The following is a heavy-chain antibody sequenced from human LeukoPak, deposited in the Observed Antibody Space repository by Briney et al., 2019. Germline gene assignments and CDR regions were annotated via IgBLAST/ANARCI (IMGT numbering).Heavy chain of an antibody. Sequence: ASVKVSCKASRYIFTGYFIHWVRQLPGQGLEWMGWINPKNGGTNPAEKFQGRVTMTRDTSLSTAFMELTGLTSDDTAVYFCAREPPYTGHCDITTCDVSRFDLWGQGTLVTVSS. V-gene: IGHV1-2*02. J-gene: IGHJ4*02. D-gene: IGHD2-2*01. CDR3: AREPPYTGHCDITTCDVSRFDL. CDR2: INPKNGGT. CDR1: RYIFTGYF.